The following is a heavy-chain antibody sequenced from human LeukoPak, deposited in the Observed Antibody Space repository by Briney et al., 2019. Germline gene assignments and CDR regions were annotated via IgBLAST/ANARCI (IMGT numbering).Heavy chain of an antibody. V-gene: IGHV3-23*01. D-gene: IGHD4-17*01. J-gene: IGHJ4*02. CDR1: GFTFSRYW. CDR3: ADEIRPNDY. Sequence: AGGSLRLSCAASGFTFSRYWMSWVRQAPGKGLEWVSAISISGSKTYYADSVKGRFTISRDNSKNTLYLQMNSLRAEDTAVYYCADEIRPNDYWGQGTQVTVSS. CDR2: ISISGSKT.